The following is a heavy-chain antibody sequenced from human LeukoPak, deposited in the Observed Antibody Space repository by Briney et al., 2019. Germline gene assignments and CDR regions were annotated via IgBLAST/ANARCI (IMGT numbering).Heavy chain of an antibody. J-gene: IGHJ6*02. CDR1: GFTFSDYY. CDR2: ISSSGSTI. Sequence: GGSLRLSCAASGFTFSDYYMSWIRQAPGKGLEWVSYISSSGSTIYYADSVKGRFTISRDNAKNSLYLQMNSLRAEDTAVYYCARTEGYCSSTSCSRGPYYGMDVWGQGTTVTVSS. D-gene: IGHD2-2*01. CDR3: ARTEGYCSSTSCSRGPYYGMDV. V-gene: IGHV3-11*01.